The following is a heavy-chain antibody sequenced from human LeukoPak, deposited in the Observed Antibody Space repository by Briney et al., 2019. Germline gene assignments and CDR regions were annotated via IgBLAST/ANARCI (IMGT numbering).Heavy chain of an antibody. V-gene: IGHV4-59*01. CDR1: GGSLSSYY. CDR2: IYYSGST. Sequence: PSETLSLTCTVSGGSLSSYYWSWIRQPPGQGLEWIGYIYYSGSTNYNPSLKSRVTISVDTSKNQFSLKLSSVTAADTAVYYCARGYSSGWYPYYYYYYGMDVWGQGTTVTVSS. J-gene: IGHJ6*02. CDR3: ARGYSSGWYPYYYYYYGMDV. D-gene: IGHD6-19*01.